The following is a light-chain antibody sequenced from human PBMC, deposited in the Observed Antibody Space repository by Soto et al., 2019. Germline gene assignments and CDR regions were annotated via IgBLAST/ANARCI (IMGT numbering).Light chain of an antibody. Sequence: DIQLTQSPSFLSASVGDRVTITCRASQGISSSLAWYQQKPGKAPNLLIYAASTLQTGDPTRFSGSGSGTEFTLTISSLQPEDFASYYCEQVNSYPLTFGGGTKVEIK. CDR3: EQVNSYPLT. J-gene: IGKJ4*01. V-gene: IGKV1-9*01. CDR2: AAS. CDR1: QGISSS.